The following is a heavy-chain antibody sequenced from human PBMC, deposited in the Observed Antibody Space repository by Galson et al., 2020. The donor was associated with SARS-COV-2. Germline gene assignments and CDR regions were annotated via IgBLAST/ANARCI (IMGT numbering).Heavy chain of an antibody. Sequence: SETLSLTCTVSGGSISSRSYYWGWIRQPPGKGLEWIGSIYHSGSTYYNPSLKSRVTVSVDTSKNQFSLKVNSLTDADTAVYYCARDGSTSYSYGPNPHFDYWGQGTLVTVSS. D-gene: IGHD5-18*01. CDR1: GGSISSRSYY. V-gene: IGHV4-39*07. CDR2: IYHSGST. CDR3: ARDGSTSYSYGPNPHFDY. J-gene: IGHJ4*02.